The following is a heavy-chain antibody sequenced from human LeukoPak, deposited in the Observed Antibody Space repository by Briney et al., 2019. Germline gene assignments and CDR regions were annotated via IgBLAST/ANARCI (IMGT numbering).Heavy chain of an antibody. Sequence: GGSLRLSCTASGFSFRSFAMSWVRQAPGQGLEWVSSISGGGEDTYYADSVKGRFTISRDNSETTLYLQMNSLGADDTALYYCARTIAQYTSTWLYYYYGLDVWGQGTLVTVSS. CDR1: GFSFRSFA. V-gene: IGHV3-23*01. D-gene: IGHD6-13*01. CDR3: ARTIAQYTSTWLYYYYGLDV. CDR2: ISGGGEDT. J-gene: IGHJ6*02.